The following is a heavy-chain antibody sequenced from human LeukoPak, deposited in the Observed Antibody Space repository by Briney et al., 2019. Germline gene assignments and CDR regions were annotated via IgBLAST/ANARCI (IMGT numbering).Heavy chain of an antibody. CDR3: ATRKHRWALSVILDY. V-gene: IGHV1-24*01. D-gene: IGHD1-14*01. CDR2: FDPEDGET. J-gene: IGHJ4*02. Sequence: ASVKVSCKVSGYTLTELSMHWVRQAPGKGLEWMGGFDPEDGETIYAQKFQGRVTMTEDTSTDTAYMELSSLRSEDTAVYYCATRKHRWALSVILDYWGQGTLVTVSS. CDR1: GYTLTELS.